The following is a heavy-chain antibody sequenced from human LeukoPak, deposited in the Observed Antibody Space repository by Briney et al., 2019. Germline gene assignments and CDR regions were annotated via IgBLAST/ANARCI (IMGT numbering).Heavy chain of an antibody. V-gene: IGHV3-48*03. D-gene: IGHD3-22*01. CDR1: GFTFSSYE. Sequence: GGSLRLSCAASGFTFSSYEMNWVRQAPGKGLEWVSYISSSGSTIYYADSVKGRFTISRDNAKNSLYLQMNSLRAEDTAVYYCARQMIVVDAFDIWGQGTMVTVSS. CDR3: ARQMIVVDAFDI. J-gene: IGHJ3*02. CDR2: ISSSGSTI.